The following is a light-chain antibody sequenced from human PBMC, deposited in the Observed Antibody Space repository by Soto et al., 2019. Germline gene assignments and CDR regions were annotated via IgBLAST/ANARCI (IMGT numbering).Light chain of an antibody. CDR3: QHYVTWPHA. J-gene: IGKJ4*01. CDR2: DTS. V-gene: IGKV3-15*01. CDR1: RGIGST. Sequence: EVVMTQSPATLSVSPGERATLSCRASRGIGSTLAWYQQKPGQTPRLLIYDTSTRATGVPGRFIGSRSGTEFTLTITSLQSEDFAMYYCQHYVTWPHAFGGGTRVENK.